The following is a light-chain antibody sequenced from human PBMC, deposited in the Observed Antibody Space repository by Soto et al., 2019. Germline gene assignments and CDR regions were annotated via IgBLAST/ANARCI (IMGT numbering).Light chain of an antibody. J-gene: IGKJ5*01. V-gene: IGKV4-1*01. Sequence: DFVMTQSPDSLAVSLGERATINCKSSQSVLSSSNNKNYLAWFQQKPGQPPKLLIYWASARKPGVPDRFIGSGSGTDFTLTITSLQAEDVAVYYCQQYHSDPITFGQGTRLEFK. CDR3: QQYHSDPIT. CDR2: WAS. CDR1: QSVLSSSNNKNY.